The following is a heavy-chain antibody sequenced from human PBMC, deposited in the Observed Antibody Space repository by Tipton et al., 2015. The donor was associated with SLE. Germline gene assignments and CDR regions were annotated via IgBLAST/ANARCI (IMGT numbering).Heavy chain of an antibody. V-gene: IGHV3-23*01. Sequence: GSLRLSCAASGFTFNNYAMSWVRQAPGLGLEWVSSITGSGGTTQYADSVRGRFTISRDNSKNTLYLQMTSLRAEDTAIYYCAKDLDVVMPAAISGYMDVWGKGTTVTISS. CDR1: GFTFNNYA. D-gene: IGHD2-21*02. CDR3: AKDLDVVMPAAISGYMDV. CDR2: ITGSGGTT. J-gene: IGHJ6*03.